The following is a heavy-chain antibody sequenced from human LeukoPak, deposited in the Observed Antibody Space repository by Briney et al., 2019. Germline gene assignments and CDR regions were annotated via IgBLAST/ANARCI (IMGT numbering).Heavy chain of an antibody. V-gene: IGHV3-30*18. CDR1: GFTFSSYG. D-gene: IGHD3-10*01. CDR2: ISYDGSNK. Sequence: GGSLRLSCAAPGFTFSSYGMHWVRQAPGKGLEWVAVISYDGSNKYYADSVKGRFTISRDNSKNTLYLQMNSLRAEDTAVYYCAKASQGLWFGELPDYWGQGTLVTVSS. J-gene: IGHJ4*02. CDR3: AKASQGLWFGELPDY.